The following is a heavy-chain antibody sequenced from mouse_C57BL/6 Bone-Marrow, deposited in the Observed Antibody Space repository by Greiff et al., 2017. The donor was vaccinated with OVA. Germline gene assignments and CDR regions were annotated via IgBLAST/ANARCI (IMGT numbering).Heavy chain of an antibody. CDR3: ASEGYYYGLYYAMDY. V-gene: IGHV1-58*01. CDR2: IYIGNGYT. J-gene: IGHJ4*01. D-gene: IGHD1-1*01. Sequence: EVNLVESGAELVRPGSSVKMSCKTSGYTFTSYGINWVKQRPGQGLEWIGYIYIGNGYTEYNEKFKGKATLTLATSSSTAYMQLSSLTSEYSSLYFGASEGYYYGLYYAMDYGGQGNAVTVSS. CDR1: GYTFTSYG.